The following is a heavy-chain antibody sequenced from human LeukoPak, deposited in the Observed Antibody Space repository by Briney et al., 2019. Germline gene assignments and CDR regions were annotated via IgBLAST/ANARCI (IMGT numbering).Heavy chain of an antibody. CDR3: ARGFRDHDYGDLFDY. V-gene: IGHV1-69*04. CDR2: IIPILGIA. CDR1: GYTFTSYG. D-gene: IGHD4-17*01. Sequence: GASVKVSCKASGYTFTSYGISWVRQAPGQGLEWMGRIIPILGIANYAQKFQGRVTITADKSTSTAYMELSSLRSEDTAVYYCARGFRDHDYGDLFDYWGQGTLVTVSS. J-gene: IGHJ4*02.